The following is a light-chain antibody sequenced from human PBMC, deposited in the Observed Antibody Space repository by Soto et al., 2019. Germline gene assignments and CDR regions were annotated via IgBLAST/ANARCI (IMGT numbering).Light chain of an antibody. CDR3: QQYSIWRT. V-gene: IGKV3-15*01. J-gene: IGKJ1*01. Sequence: EIVMTQSPATLSLSPGASAPLSCRASESVSSNLAWYQQKAGQAPRLLIYGASTRATGIPARFSGSGSGTEFTLTISSLQSEDFAVYYCQQYSIWRTFGQGTKVDIK. CDR2: GAS. CDR1: ESVSSN.